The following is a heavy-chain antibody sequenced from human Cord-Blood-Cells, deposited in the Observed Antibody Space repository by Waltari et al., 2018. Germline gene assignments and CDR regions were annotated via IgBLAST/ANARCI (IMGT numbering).Heavy chain of an antibody. CDR3: AKWDWKLELRAFDI. V-gene: IGHV3-30*18. CDR2: ISYDGSNK. Sequence: QLQLVESGGGVVQPGRSLRLSCAASGFTFSSSGINWVRQAPGKGLEWVAVISYDGSNKYYADSVKGRFTISRDNSKNTLYLQMNSLRAEDTAVYYCAKWDWKLELRAFDIWGQGTMVTVSS. D-gene: IGHD1-7*01. CDR1: GFTFSSSG. J-gene: IGHJ3*02.